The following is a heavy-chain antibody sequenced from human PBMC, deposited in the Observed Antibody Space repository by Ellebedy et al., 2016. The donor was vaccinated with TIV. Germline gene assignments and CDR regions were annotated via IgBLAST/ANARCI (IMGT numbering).Heavy chain of an antibody. Sequence: ASVKVSCXASGYTFTSYDINWVRQATGQGLEWMGWMNPNSGNTGYAQKFQGRVTMTRNTSISTAYMELSSLRSEDTAVYYCARDLDILTGYPVAPTVYGMDVWGQGTTVTVSS. J-gene: IGHJ6*02. V-gene: IGHV1-8*01. CDR2: MNPNSGNT. CDR1: GYTFTSYD. D-gene: IGHD3-9*01. CDR3: ARDLDILTGYPVAPTVYGMDV.